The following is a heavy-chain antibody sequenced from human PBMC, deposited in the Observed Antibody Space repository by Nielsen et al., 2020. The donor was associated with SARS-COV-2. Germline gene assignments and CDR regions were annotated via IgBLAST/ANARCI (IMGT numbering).Heavy chain of an antibody. J-gene: IGHJ5*02. CDR1: GYTFTGYY. V-gene: IGHV1-2*06. D-gene: IGHD3-3*01. Sequence: ASVKVSCKASGYTFTGYYIHWVRQASGQGLEWMGRINPNNGGTDSAQKFQGRVTMTTDTSISTASMELNSLRSDDTAVYYCAKVGPMNYDFWSAYFPGAFHWFDPWGQGTLVTVSS. CDR2: INPNNGGT. CDR3: AKVGPMNYDFWSAYFPGAFHWFDP.